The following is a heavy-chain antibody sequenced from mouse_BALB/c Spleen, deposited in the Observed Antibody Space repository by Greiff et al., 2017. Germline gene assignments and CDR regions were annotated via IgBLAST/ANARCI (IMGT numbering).Heavy chain of an antibody. CDR1: GFTFSDYY. CDR3: ARDDGNSWFAY. V-gene: IGHV5-4*02. J-gene: IGHJ3*01. Sequence: EVMLVESGGGLVKPGGSLKLSCAASGFTFSDYYMYWVRQTPEKRLEWVATISDGGSYTYYPDSVKGRFTISRDNAKNNLYLQMSSLKSEDTAMYYCARDDGNSWFAYWGQGTLVTVSA. CDR2: ISDGGSYT. D-gene: IGHD2-1*01.